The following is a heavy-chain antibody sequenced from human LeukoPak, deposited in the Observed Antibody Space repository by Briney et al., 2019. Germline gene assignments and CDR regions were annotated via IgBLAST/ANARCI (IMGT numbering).Heavy chain of an antibody. Sequence: ASVKVSCKASGYTFTSYDINWVRQATGQGLEWMGWMNPNSSNTGYAQKFQGRVTMTRNTSISTAYMELSSLRSEDTAVYYCARGRGYCSSTSCYRWFDPWGQGTLVTVSS. J-gene: IGHJ5*02. CDR3: ARGRGYCSSTSCYRWFDP. CDR2: MNPNSSNT. D-gene: IGHD2-2*01. V-gene: IGHV1-8*01. CDR1: GYTFTSYD.